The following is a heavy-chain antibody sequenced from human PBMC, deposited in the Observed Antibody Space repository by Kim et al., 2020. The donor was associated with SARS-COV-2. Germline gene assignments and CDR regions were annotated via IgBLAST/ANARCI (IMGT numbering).Heavy chain of an antibody. J-gene: IGHJ4*02. D-gene: IGHD1-26*01. V-gene: IGHV1-69*04. CDR3: AREIPLVGATAGPTDY. Sequence: SVKVSCKASGGTFSSYAISWVRQAPGQGLEWMGRIIPILGIANYAQKFQGRVTITADKSTSTAYMELSSLRSEDTAVYYCAREIPLVGATAGPTDYWGQGTLVTVSS. CDR1: GGTFSSYA. CDR2: IIPILGIA.